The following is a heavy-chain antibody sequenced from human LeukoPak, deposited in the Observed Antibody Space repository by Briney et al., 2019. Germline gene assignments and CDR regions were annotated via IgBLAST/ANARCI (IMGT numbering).Heavy chain of an antibody. Sequence: ASVKVSCKASGYTFTSYYMHWVRQAPGQGLEWMGIINPSGGSTSYAQKFQGRVTMTRDMSTSTVYMELSSLRSEDTAVYYCARATRSDGSGSPLYYYMDVWGKGTTVTVTS. V-gene: IGHV1-46*01. D-gene: IGHD3-10*01. CDR1: GYTFTSYY. CDR2: INPSGGST. CDR3: ARATRSDGSGSPLYYYMDV. J-gene: IGHJ6*03.